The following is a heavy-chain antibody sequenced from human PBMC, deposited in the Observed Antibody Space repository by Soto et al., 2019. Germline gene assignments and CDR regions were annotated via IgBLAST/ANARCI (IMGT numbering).Heavy chain of an antibody. Sequence: QVQLQASGPRLVKPSETLSLTCTVSGDSISSYYWSWIRQPPGKGLEWIGYIYYSGSTNYNPSLKSRVTISVDTSKSQFSLKLISVTAADTALYYCARDGGRYYAVDVWGQGTTVTVS. CDR2: IYYSGST. CDR3: ARDGGRYYAVDV. CDR1: GDSISSYY. V-gene: IGHV4-59*01. D-gene: IGHD3-3*01. J-gene: IGHJ6*02.